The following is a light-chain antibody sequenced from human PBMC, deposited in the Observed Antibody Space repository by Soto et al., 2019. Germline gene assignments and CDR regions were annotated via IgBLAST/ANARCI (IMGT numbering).Light chain of an antibody. V-gene: IGKV2-30*01. J-gene: IGKJ1*01. CDR1: QSLVYSDGNTY. CDR2: KVS. CDR3: IQGTHWPRT. Sequence: DVVMTQSPLSLPVTLGQPASISCRSSQSLVYSDGNTYLNWFQQRPGQSPRRLIYKVSNRDSGVPDRFSGSGSGPDFTLKISRVEAEDVGVYYCIQGTHWPRTFGQGTKVEI.